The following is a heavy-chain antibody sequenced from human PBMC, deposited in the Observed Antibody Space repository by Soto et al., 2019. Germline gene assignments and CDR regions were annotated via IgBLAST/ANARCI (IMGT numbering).Heavy chain of an antibody. V-gene: IGHV4-59*11. CDR2: IYYSGST. CDR3: ARELFGRSVWFDP. J-gene: IGHJ5*02. D-gene: IGHD3-10*01. CDR1: GGSMSSSHY. Sequence: SETLSLTCTVSGGSMSSSHYWTWIRQSPGKGLEWIGYIYYSGSTNYNPSLKSRVTISVDTSKNQFSLKLSSVTAADTAVYYCARELFGRSVWFDPWGQGTLVTVS.